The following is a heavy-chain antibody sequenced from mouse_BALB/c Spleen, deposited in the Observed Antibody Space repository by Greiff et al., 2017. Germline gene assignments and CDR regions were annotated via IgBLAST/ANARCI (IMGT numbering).Heavy chain of an antibody. Sequence: VQVVESGPGLVAPSQSLSITCTVSGFSLTSYGVHWVRQPPGKGLEWLGVIWAGGSTNYNSALMSRLSISKDNSKSQVFLKMNSLQTDDTAMYYCAREGNYDGPWVCFWGQGTLVTVSA. CDR1: GFSLTSYG. CDR2: IWAGGST. V-gene: IGHV2-9*02. CDR3: AREGNYDGPWVCF. D-gene: IGHD1-1*01. J-gene: IGHJ3*01.